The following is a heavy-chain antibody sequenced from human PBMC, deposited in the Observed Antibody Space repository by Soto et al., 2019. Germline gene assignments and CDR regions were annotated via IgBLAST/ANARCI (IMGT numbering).Heavy chain of an antibody. CDR3: ARRDYGGDIDY. V-gene: IGHV4-4*09. J-gene: IGHJ4*02. Sequence: PSETLSLTCSVSGVSITRYYWSWIRQPPGKGLEWAGYAYSSGSINYSPSLKSRVTILLDPSKNQFSLQLTSVTVADTAVYYCARRDYGGDIDYWGQGALVTVSS. D-gene: IGHD4-17*01. CDR2: AYSSGSI. CDR1: GVSITRYY.